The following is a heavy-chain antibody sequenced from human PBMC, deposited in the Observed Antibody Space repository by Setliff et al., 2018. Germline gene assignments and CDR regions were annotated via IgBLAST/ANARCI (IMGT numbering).Heavy chain of an antibody. CDR1: GGSFSGYY. Sequence: PSETLSLTCAVYGGSFSGYYWSWIRQPPGKGLEWIGEINHSGSTNYNPSLKSRVTISVDTSKNQFSLKLSSVTAADTAVYYCARIQWRWNPSYYYYGMDVWGQGTTVTVSS. J-gene: IGHJ6*02. V-gene: IGHV4-34*01. CDR3: ARIQWRWNPSYYYYGMDV. CDR2: INHSGST. D-gene: IGHD1-1*01.